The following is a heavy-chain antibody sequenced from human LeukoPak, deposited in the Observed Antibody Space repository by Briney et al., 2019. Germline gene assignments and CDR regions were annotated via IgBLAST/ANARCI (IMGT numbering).Heavy chain of an antibody. Sequence: SETLSLTCTVSGGSIRSSYYWGWIRQPPGKGLEWIGSIYDSGSTYYNPSLKSRVTISVDTSKNQFSLKLSSVTAADTAVYYCARVGWNSGYYYGPDHHFDYWGQGTLVTVSS. CDR3: ARVGWNSGYYYGPDHHFDY. CDR1: GGSIRSSYY. V-gene: IGHV4-39*07. D-gene: IGHD3-22*01. CDR2: IYDSGST. J-gene: IGHJ4*02.